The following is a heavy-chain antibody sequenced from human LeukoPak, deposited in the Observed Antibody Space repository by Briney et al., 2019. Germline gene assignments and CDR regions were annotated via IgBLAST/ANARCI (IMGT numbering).Heavy chain of an antibody. J-gene: IGHJ4*02. D-gene: IGHD2-15*01. CDR3: ARGRRDIVVVVAATLDY. CDR1: GFTFSSYG. Sequence: GGSLRLSCAASGFTFSSYGMNWVRQAPGKGLEWVSYISSSGSTIYYADSVKGRFTISRDNAKNSLYLQMNSLRAEDTAVYYCARGRRDIVVVVAATLDYWGQGTLVTVSS. CDR2: ISSSGSTI. V-gene: IGHV3-48*04.